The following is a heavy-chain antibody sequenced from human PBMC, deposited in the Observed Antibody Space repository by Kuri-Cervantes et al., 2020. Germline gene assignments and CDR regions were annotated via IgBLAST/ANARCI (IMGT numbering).Heavy chain of an antibody. D-gene: IGHD3-3*01. Sequence: SETLSLTCTVSGGSISSSSYYWGWVRQPPGKGLEWIGSIYYRGTTYYNPSLKGRVTISVDTSKNQFSLKLSSVTAADTAVYYCARGQGAILALLDIWGQGTTVTVSS. V-gene: IGHV4-39*07. CDR1: GGSISSSSYY. CDR3: ARGQGAILALLDI. CDR2: IYYRGTT. J-gene: IGHJ6*02.